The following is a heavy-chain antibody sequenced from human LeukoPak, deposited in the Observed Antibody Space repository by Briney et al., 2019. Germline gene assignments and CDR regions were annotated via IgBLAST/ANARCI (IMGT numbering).Heavy chain of an antibody. CDR2: ISGDGGST. J-gene: IGHJ3*02. D-gene: IGHD3-10*01. V-gene: IGHV3-43*02. Sequence: GGSLRLSCAASGFTFDDYAMHWVRQAPGKGLVWVSLISGDGGSTYYADSVKGRFTISRDNSKNSLYLQMNSLRTEDTALYYCAKVRVMVRGKDAFDIWGQGTMVTVSS. CDR1: GFTFDDYA. CDR3: AKVRVMVRGKDAFDI.